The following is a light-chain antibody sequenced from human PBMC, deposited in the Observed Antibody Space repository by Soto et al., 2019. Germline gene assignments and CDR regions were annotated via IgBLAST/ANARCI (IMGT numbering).Light chain of an antibody. J-gene: IGLJ2*01. V-gene: IGLV2-14*03. Sequence: QSALTQPASVSGSPGQSIIISCTGTSSDADAYNYVSWYQHHPGKAPKLLIYDVSNRPSGISNRFSGSKSGNTASLTISGLQPEDEADYFCSSYTSSTILFGGGTSLTVL. CDR1: SSDADAYNY. CDR2: DVS. CDR3: SSYTSSTIL.